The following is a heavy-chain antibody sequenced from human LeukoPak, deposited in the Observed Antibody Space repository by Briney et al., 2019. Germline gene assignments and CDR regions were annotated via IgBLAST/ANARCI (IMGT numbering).Heavy chain of an antibody. CDR1: GCTFSRYW. Sequence: GGAVRLSCAGSGCTFSRYWMSGVRQAPGKGGEWVADIKQDGSEKFYVDSVKGRFTISRDNAKNSLYLQMNSLRAEDTAVYYCARDVRGSLDYWGQGTLVPVSS. CDR2: IKQDGSEK. J-gene: IGHJ4*02. CDR3: ARDVRGSLDY. D-gene: IGHD1-26*01. V-gene: IGHV3-7*01.